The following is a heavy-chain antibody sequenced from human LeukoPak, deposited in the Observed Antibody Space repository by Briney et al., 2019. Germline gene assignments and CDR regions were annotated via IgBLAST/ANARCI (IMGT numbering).Heavy chain of an antibody. CDR2: ISWNSGSI. Sequence: GGSLRLSCAASGFTFSSYSMNWVRQAPGKGLEWVSGISWNSGSIGYADSVKGRFTISRDNAKNSLYLQMNSLRAEDTALYYCARRGYYDSSGYSYYFDYWGQGTLVTVSS. J-gene: IGHJ4*02. CDR1: GFTFSSYS. CDR3: ARRGYYDSSGYSYYFDY. V-gene: IGHV3-9*01. D-gene: IGHD3-22*01.